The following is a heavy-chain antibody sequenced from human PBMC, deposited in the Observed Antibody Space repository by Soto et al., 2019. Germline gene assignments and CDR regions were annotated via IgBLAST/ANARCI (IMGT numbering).Heavy chain of an antibody. CDR1: GGSVNNYY. J-gene: IGHJ5*02. CDR2: IYYSGST. Sequence: PSETLSLTCIVSGGSVNNYYWSWIRQPPGKGLEWIGYIYYSGSTSYNPSLKSRVTISLDTSKNQFFLKLSSVTAADTAVYYCARGGYDWGPWGQGTLVTVSS. V-gene: IGHV4-59*02. D-gene: IGHD3-16*01. CDR3: ARGGYDWGP.